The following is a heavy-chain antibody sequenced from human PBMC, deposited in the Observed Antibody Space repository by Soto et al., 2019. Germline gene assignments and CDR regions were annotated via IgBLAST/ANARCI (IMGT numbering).Heavy chain of an antibody. J-gene: IGHJ3*01. CDR2: LNPDTGNT. CDR3: ARDIQIVGPRANAAFDA. V-gene: IGHV1-3*01. Sequence: QVQLVQSGAELKKPGASVNISCTASGFTFSDNLINWVRQVPGQGLEWMGWLNPDTGNTIYSETFQGRVTISRHPSASIAYLELSGLENEDTALYFCARDIQIVGPRANAAFDAWCQGTMITVSS. CDR1: GFTFSDNL. D-gene: IGHD6-6*01.